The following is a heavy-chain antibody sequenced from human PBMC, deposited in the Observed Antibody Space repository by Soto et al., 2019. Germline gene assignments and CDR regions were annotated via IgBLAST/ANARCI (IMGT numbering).Heavy chain of an antibody. D-gene: IGHD3-10*01. V-gene: IGHV4-39*01. CDR1: GGSISSNTYY. CDR2: IYYSGST. J-gene: IGHJ4*02. CDR3: ARLRGSEWFGDC. Sequence: SETLSLTCTVSGGSISSNTYYWGWIRQPPGKGLEYIGSIYYSGSTYYNPSLKSRVTISVDTSKNQFSLKLSSVTAADTAVYYCARLRGSEWFGDCWGQGTLVPVSS.